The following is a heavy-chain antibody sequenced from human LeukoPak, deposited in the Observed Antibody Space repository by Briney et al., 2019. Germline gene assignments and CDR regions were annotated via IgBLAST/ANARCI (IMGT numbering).Heavy chain of an antibody. D-gene: IGHD3-22*01. J-gene: IGHJ4*02. CDR1: GFTFSSYA. CDR3: AKAVGPYYYDSSGYYKSYYFDY. V-gene: IGHV3-23*01. Sequence: GGSLRLSCAASGFTFSSYAMSWVRQAPGKGLEWVSAISGSGGNTYYADSVKGRFTISRDNTKNTLYLQMNSLRAEDTAVYYCAKAVGPYYYDSSGYYKSYYFDYWGQGTLVTVSS. CDR2: ISGSGGNT.